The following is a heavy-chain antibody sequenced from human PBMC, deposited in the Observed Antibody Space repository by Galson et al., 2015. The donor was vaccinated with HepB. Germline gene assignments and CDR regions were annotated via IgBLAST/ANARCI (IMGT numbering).Heavy chain of an antibody. CDR1: GYTFTSYG. Sequence: SVKVSCKASGYTFTSYGISWVRQAPGQGLEWMGWISAYNGNTNYAQKLQGRVTMTTDTSTSTAYMELRSLRSDDTAVYYCARDVHQVWVAVAGRTLGYYYGMDVWGQGTTVTVSS. J-gene: IGHJ6*02. CDR2: ISAYNGNT. D-gene: IGHD6-19*01. CDR3: ARDVHQVWVAVAGRTLGYYYGMDV. V-gene: IGHV1-18*01.